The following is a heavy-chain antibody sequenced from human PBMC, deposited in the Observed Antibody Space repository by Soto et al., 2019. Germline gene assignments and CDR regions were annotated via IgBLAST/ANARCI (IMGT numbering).Heavy chain of an antibody. D-gene: IGHD3-22*01. CDR1: GFTFSSYG. V-gene: IGHV3-30*18. J-gene: IGHJ6*02. Sequence: GGSLRLSCAASGFTFSSYGMHWVRQAPGKGLEWVAVISYDGSNKYYADSVKGRFTISRDNSKNTLYLQMNSLRAEDTAVYYCAKDREYYDSSGYYYGPRRYYGMDVWGQGTTVTVSS. CDR3: AKDREYYDSSGYYYGPRRYYGMDV. CDR2: ISYDGSNK.